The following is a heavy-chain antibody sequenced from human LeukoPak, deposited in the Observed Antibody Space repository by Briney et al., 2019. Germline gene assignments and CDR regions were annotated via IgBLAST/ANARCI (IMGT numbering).Heavy chain of an antibody. J-gene: IGHJ4*02. CDR3: ATAVAGTRGFDY. D-gene: IGHD6-19*01. V-gene: IGHV3-30*02. CDR2: IRYDGSNK. CDR1: GFTYSHNG. Sequence: PGGSLRLSCVASGFTYSHNGMHWVRQAPGKGLEWVAFIRYDGSNKYYADSVKGRFTISRDNSKNTLYLQMNSLRAEDTAVYYCATAVAGTRGFDYWGQGTLVTVSS.